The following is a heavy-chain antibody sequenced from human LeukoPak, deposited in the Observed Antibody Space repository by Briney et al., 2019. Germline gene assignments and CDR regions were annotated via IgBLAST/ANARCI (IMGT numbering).Heavy chain of an antibody. J-gene: IGHJ4*02. CDR1: GYTFTGYY. V-gene: IGHV1-46*01. CDR2: INPSGGST. CDR3: VRGWQWLSHFDY. D-gene: IGHD6-19*01. Sequence: GASVKVSCKASGYTFTGYYMHWVRQAPGQGLEWMGIINPSGGSTSYVQKFQGRVTMTRDTSTSTVYMELSSLRSEDTAVYYCVRGWQWLSHFDYWGQGTLVTVSS.